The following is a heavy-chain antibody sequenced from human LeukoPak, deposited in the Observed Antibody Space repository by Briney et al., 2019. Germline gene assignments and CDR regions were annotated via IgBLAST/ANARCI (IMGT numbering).Heavy chain of an antibody. D-gene: IGHD2/OR15-2a*01. CDR2: ISYDGGNK. Sequence: GRSLRLSCAASGFTFSSYGMHWVRQAPGKGLEWVAVISYDGGNKYYADSVKGRFTISRDNSKNTLYLQMNSLRAEDTAVYYCAKDLLRLSFDYWGQGTLVTVSS. CDR3: AKDLLRLSFDY. CDR1: GFTFSSYG. V-gene: IGHV3-30*18. J-gene: IGHJ4*02.